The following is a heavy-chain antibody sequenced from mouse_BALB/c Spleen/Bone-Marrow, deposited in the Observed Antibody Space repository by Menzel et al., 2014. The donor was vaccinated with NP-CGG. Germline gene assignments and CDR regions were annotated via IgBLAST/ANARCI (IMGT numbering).Heavy chain of an antibody. J-gene: IGHJ1*01. Sequence: EVKLMESGGGLVQPGGSLKLSCAASGFDFSRYWMSWVRQAPGKGLKWMEEMNPDTKTINYTPSLKDKFIISRDNDKNTLYLQMSKVRSEDTALYYCARLNYYGNLFVWGAGTTVTVSS. D-gene: IGHD1-1*01. CDR2: MNPDTKTI. CDR3: ARLNYYGNLFV. V-gene: IGHV4-1*02. CDR1: GFDFSRYW.